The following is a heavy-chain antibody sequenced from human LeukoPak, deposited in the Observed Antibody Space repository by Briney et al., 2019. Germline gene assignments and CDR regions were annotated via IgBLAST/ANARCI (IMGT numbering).Heavy chain of an antibody. CDR2: IYYSGST. V-gene: IGHV4-39*01. CDR1: GGSISSSSYY. CDR3: ARHYVLEIGYFQH. D-gene: IGHD3-16*01. Sequence: SETLSLTCTVSGGSISSSSYYWGWIRQPQGKGLEWIGSIYYSGSTYYNPSLKSRVTISVDTSKNQFSLKLSSVTAADTAVYYCARHYVLEIGYFQHWGQGTLVTVSS. J-gene: IGHJ1*01.